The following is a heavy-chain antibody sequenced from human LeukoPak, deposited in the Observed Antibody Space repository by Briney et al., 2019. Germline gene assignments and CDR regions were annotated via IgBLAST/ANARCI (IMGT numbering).Heavy chain of an antibody. Sequence: SETLSLTCTVSGGSISSSSYYWGWIRQPPGKGLEWIGSFYYSGSTYYNPSLKSRVTISVDTSKNQFSLKLTSVTAADTAVYYCARHRSSYGQTHHVDYWGQGTLVTVSS. CDR1: GGSISSSSYY. CDR3: ARHRSSYGQTHHVDY. D-gene: IGHD5-18*01. J-gene: IGHJ4*02. V-gene: IGHV4-39*01. CDR2: FYYSGST.